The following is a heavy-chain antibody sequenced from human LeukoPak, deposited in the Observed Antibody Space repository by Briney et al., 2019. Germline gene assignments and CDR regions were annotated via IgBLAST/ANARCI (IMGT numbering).Heavy chain of an antibody. Sequence: GGSLRLSCAASGFTFSNYWMSWVRQAPGKGLEWVAHINQDGSEEHYMDSVKARFIISRDNAKNSLSLQMDSLRAEDTAVYYCTTDLPEWELHGRIDYWGQGTLVTVSS. CDR3: TTDLPEWELHGRIDY. CDR2: INQDGSEE. D-gene: IGHD1-26*01. CDR1: GFTFSNYW. J-gene: IGHJ4*02. V-gene: IGHV3-7*01.